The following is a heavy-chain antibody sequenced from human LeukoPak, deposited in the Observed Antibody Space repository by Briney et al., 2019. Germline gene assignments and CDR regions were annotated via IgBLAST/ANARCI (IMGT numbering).Heavy chain of an antibody. V-gene: IGHV3-23*01. D-gene: IGHD6-19*01. CDR1: GSTFSSYA. J-gene: IGHJ6*02. CDR2: TNGSGGRT. Sequence: QPAGSLRLSCAASGSTFSSYAMSWVRQAPGTGREWVAATNGSGGRTYYADSVKGRFTISRDNSKNTLYQQMNSLRAEDTAVYYCAKEGIPTVYPGESAVAGTWAYYYGMDVWGQGTTVTVSS. CDR3: AKEGIPTVYPGESAVAGTWAYYYGMDV.